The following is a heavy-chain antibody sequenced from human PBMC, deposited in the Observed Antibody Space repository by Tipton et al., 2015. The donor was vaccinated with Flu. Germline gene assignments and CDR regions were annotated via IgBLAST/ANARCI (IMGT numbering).Heavy chain of an antibody. D-gene: IGHD3-16*01. Sequence: SLRLSCATSGFTFEKYPVSWFRQGPGKGLEWVGFIRRRSSGGTQEYAASVKGRFAISRDDSKRVAYLQMNNLRAEDTAVHYCTPGEWDDDPLSIFDFWGQGTSVTVSS. CDR2: IRRRSSGGTQ. V-gene: IGHV3-49*02. CDR3: TPGEWDDDPLSIFDF. CDR1: GFTFEKYP. J-gene: IGHJ4*02.